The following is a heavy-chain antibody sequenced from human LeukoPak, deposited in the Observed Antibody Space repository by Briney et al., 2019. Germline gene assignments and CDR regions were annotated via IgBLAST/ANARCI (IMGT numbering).Heavy chain of an antibody. V-gene: IGHV3-20*04. CDR1: GFTFDDYG. D-gene: IGHD6-19*01. J-gene: IGHJ3*01. Sequence: GGSLRLSCAASGFTFDDYGMSWVRQAPGKGLEWVSGITWNGGNTGFGDSVKGRFTISRDNAKNSLYLQMNNLRAEDTALYYCARRIAVAGGGIAFDLWGQGTMVTVSS. CDR2: ITWNGGNT. CDR3: ARRIAVAGGGIAFDL.